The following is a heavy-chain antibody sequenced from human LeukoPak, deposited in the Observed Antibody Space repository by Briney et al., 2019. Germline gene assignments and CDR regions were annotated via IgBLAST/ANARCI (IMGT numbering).Heavy chain of an antibody. CDR1: GFTFSSYA. J-gene: IGHJ4*02. Sequence: GGYLRLSCAASGFTFSSYAMSWVRQAPGKGLEWVSAISGRGGSTYYADSVKGRFTISRDNSKNTLYLQMNSLRAEDTAVYYCAKSMSGSYSPLDYWGQGTLVTVSS. D-gene: IGHD1-26*01. CDR2: ISGRGGST. V-gene: IGHV3-23*01. CDR3: AKSMSGSYSPLDY.